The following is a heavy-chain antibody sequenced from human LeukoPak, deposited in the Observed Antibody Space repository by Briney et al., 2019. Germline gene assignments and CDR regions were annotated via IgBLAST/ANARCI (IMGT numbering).Heavy chain of an antibody. J-gene: IGHJ5*02. Sequence: GGSLRLSCAASGFTFNTYAMTWVRQAPGQGLEWVSTIGTMGGSTTYADSVRGRFTISRDNSKNTLSLHMNSLRSEDTGVYYCAKGGWTLPFDPWGQGTLVTVSS. V-gene: IGHV3-23*01. CDR3: AKGGWTLPFDP. CDR2: IGTMGGST. CDR1: GFTFNTYA. D-gene: IGHD3/OR15-3a*01.